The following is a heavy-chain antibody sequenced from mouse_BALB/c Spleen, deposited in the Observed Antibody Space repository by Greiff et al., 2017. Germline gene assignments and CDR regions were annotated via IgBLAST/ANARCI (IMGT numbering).Heavy chain of an antibody. CDR1: GFSLSRYS. V-gene: IGHV2-6-4*01. CDR2: IWGGGST. Sequence: QVTLKESGPGLVAPSQSLSITCTVSGFSLSRYSVHWVRQPPGKGLEWLGMIWGGGSTDYNSALKSRLSISKDNSKSQVFLKMNSLQTDDTAMYYCARRGKVWQPQAPDYYAMDYWGQGTSVTVSS. D-gene: IGHD2-10*02. J-gene: IGHJ4*01. CDR3: ARRGKVWQPQAPDYYAMDY.